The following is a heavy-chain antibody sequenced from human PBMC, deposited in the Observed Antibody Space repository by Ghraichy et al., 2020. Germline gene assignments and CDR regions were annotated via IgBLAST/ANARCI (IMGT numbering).Heavy chain of an antibody. CDR3: ARTPVGATMVVDY. D-gene: IGHD1-26*01. Sequence: SVKVSCKASGGTFSSYAISWVRQAPGQGLEWMGGIIPIFGTANYAQKFQGRVTITADESTSTAYMELSSLRSEDTAVYYCARTPVGATMVVDYWGQGTLVTVSS. J-gene: IGHJ4*02. CDR1: GGTFSSYA. V-gene: IGHV1-69*13. CDR2: IIPIFGTA.